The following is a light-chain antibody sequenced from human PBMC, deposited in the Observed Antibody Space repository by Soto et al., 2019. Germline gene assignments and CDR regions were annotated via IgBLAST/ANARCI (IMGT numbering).Light chain of an antibody. J-gene: IGKJ4*01. Sequence: IKLNQSQSSLSASVGDRVTLSCQASQDISNYLNWYQQKPGKAPKLLIYDASNLETGVPSRFSGSGSGTDFTFTISSLQPEDIATYYCQQYDNLPLTFGGGTKVDIK. CDR2: DAS. CDR1: QDISNY. V-gene: IGKV1-33*01. CDR3: QQYDNLPLT.